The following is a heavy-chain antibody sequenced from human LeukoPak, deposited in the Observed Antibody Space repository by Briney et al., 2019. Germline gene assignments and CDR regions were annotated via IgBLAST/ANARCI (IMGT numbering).Heavy chain of an antibody. CDR1: GFSFSTSG. V-gene: IGHV3-48*01. Sequence: GGSLRLSCAASGFSFSTSGMNWVRQAPGKGLEWVSYISSGGSTIYYADSVKGRFTISRDNAKSSLYLQMNSLRADDTAVYYCARGRGPGPYFDCWGQGTLVTVSS. J-gene: IGHJ4*02. CDR3: ARGRGPGPYFDC. D-gene: IGHD3-10*01. CDR2: ISSGGSTI.